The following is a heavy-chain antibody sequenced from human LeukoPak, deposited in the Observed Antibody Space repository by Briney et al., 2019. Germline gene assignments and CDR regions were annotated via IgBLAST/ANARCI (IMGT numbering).Heavy chain of an antibody. D-gene: IGHD2-21*02. CDR3: ARAAREYCGGDCYPYYYYYYMDV. J-gene: IGHJ6*03. CDR2: IYSGGST. CDR1: GFTVSSNY. Sequence: PGRSLRLSCAASGFTVSSNYMSWVRQAPGKGLEWVSVIYSGGSTYYADSVKGRFTISRDNSKNTLYLQMNSLRAEDTAVYYCARAAREYCGGDCYPYYYYYYMDVWGKGTTVTVSS. V-gene: IGHV3-53*01.